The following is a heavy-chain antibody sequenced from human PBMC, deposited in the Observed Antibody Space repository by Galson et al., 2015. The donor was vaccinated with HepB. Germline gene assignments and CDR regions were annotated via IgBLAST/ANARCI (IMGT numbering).Heavy chain of an antibody. CDR2: ISSSSSTI. J-gene: IGHJ6*02. D-gene: IGHD3-9*01. V-gene: IGHV3-48*01. CDR1: GFTLRDFT. Sequence: SLRLSCAASGFTLRDFTMSWVRQAPGKGLEWVSYISSSSSTIYYADSVKGRFTISRDNAKNSLYLQMNSLRAEDTAVYYCARALTYYDILTGYNDGMDVWGQGTTVTVSS. CDR3: ARALTYYDILTGYNDGMDV.